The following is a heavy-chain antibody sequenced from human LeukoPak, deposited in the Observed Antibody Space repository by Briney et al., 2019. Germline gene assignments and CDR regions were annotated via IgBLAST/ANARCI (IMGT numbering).Heavy chain of an antibody. D-gene: IGHD3/OR15-3a*01. Sequence: SVKVSCKASGDNFNNYAVNWVRQAPGQGLQWMGRIIPALDRANYAHNFQGRLTITADKSTKTAYMELSSLQSEDTGLYCARRTDAVDDAFDIWGQGTMLIVSS. CDR1: GDNFNNYA. J-gene: IGHJ3*02. V-gene: IGHV1-69*04. CDR2: IIPALDRA. CDR3: RRTDAVDDAFDI.